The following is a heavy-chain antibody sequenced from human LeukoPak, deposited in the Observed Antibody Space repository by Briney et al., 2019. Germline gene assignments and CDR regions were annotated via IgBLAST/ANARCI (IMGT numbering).Heavy chain of an antibody. J-gene: IGHJ4*02. CDR3: ASGITMVRGVITDY. D-gene: IGHD3-10*01. V-gene: IGHV3-11*06. CDR1: GFTFSDYY. CDR2: ISSSSSYT. Sequence: GGSLRLSCAASGFTFSDYYVSWIRQAPGKGLEWVSYISSSSSYTNYADSVKGRFTISRDNAKNSLYLQMNSLRAEDTAVYYCASGITMVRGVITDYWGQGTLVTVSS.